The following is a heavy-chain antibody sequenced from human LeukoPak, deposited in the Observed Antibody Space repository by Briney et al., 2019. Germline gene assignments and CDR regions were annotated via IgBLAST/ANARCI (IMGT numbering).Heavy chain of an antibody. CDR3: ARDGYSGSDAL. J-gene: IGHJ4*02. Sequence: SETLSLTCTVSGGSISSYYWSWIRQPAGKGLEWIGRIYTSGSTNYNPSLKSRVTMPVDTSKNQFSLKRSSVTAADTAVYYWARDGYSGSDALWGQGTLVTVSS. CDR2: IYTSGST. D-gene: IGHD5-12*01. CDR1: GGSISSYY. V-gene: IGHV4-4*07.